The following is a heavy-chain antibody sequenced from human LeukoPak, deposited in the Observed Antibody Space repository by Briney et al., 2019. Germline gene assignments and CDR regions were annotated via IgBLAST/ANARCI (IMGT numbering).Heavy chain of an antibody. J-gene: IGHJ4*02. D-gene: IGHD5-12*01. CDR2: INPHSGDT. Sequence: ASLKVSCKASGYTFTDYYMHWVRQAPGQGLEWMGWINPHSGDTNYAQKFQGRVTMTRDTSTSTAYMEVSRLRSDDTAVYYCAKDMRSRGYSGYDCFDYWGQGTLVTVSS. CDR1: GYTFTDYY. V-gene: IGHV1-2*02. CDR3: AKDMRSRGYSGYDCFDY.